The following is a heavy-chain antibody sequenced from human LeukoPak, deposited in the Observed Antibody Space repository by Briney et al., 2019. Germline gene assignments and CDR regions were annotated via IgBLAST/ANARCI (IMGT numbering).Heavy chain of an antibody. CDR2: IYDSGNT. Sequence: PSETLSLTCTVSGVSITTYYWSWIRQSPGRGLEWIGYIYDSGNTNYNPSLKSRVTISVNTSKNQFSLKLSSVTAADTAVYYCAGGDSSSWNGYFDYWGQGTLVTVSS. J-gene: IGHJ4*02. D-gene: IGHD6-13*01. CDR3: AGGDSSSWNGYFDY. V-gene: IGHV4-59*03. CDR1: GVSITTYY.